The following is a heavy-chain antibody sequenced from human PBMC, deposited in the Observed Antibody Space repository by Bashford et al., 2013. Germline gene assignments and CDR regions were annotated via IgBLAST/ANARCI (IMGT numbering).Heavy chain of an antibody. J-gene: IGHJ6*02. V-gene: IGHV1-69*13. CDR2: IVPIFGTT. CDR1: GGTFSNYN. Sequence: SVKVSCKASGGTFSNYNIGWVRQAPGQGLEWMGGIVPIFGTTNYAQKFQGRVTITADESSNTAYMELSSLRSEDTALYYCVRQTGVYYYGLDVWGQGTTVTVSS. CDR3: VRQTGVYYYGLDV.